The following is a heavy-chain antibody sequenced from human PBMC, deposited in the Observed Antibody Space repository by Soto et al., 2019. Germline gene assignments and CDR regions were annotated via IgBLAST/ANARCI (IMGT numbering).Heavy chain of an antibody. V-gene: IGHV4-39*01. J-gene: IGHJ6*03. CDR2: IFYSGST. Sequence: PSETLSLTCTVSGGSISSSSHYWDWIRQPPKRGLEWIGSIFYSGSTYYNPSLKSRVTISVDTSKNQFSLKLSSVTAADTAVYYCVRRRRCGDYPYYYYYMDVWGKGTTVTVSS. D-gene: IGHD4-17*01. CDR1: GGSISSSSHY. CDR3: VRRRRCGDYPYYYYYMDV.